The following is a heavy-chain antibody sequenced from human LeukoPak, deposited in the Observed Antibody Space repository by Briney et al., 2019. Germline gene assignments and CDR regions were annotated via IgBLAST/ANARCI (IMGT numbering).Heavy chain of an antibody. D-gene: IGHD3-10*01. CDR3: TSLAMIRGVIPFDY. V-gene: IGHV3-15*01. J-gene: IGHJ4*02. CDR2: IKSKTDGGTI. CDR1: GFTFSDAW. Sequence: TGGSLRLSCAASGFTFSDAWMSWVRQAQEKGLEWVGRIKSKTDGGTIDYAAPMKGRFTISRDDSKNTVYLQMNSLKTEDTAVYYCTSLAMIRGVIPFDYWGQGTLVTVSS.